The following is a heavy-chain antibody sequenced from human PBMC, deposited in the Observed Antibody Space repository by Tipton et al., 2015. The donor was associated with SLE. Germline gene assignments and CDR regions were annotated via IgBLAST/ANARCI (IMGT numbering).Heavy chain of an antibody. CDR2: IYYSGST. V-gene: IGHV4-39*07. Sequence: TLSLTCTVSGGSISSSSYYWGWIRQPPGKGLEWIGSIYYSGSTNYNPSLKSRVTISVDTSKNQFSLKLSSVTAADTAVYYCARRAVVVPAAIEEYYFDYWGQGTLVTVSS. D-gene: IGHD2-2*02. CDR3: ARRAVVVPAAIEEYYFDY. CDR1: GGSISSSSYY. J-gene: IGHJ4*02.